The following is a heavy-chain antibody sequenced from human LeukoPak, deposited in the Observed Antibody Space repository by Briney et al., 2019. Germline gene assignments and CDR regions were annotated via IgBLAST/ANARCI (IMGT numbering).Heavy chain of an antibody. J-gene: IGHJ4*02. Sequence: GGSLRLSCAASGFTFSSYAMSWVRQAPWKGLEWVSAISGSGGSTYYADSVKGRFTISRDNSKNTLYLQMNSLRAEDTAVYYCARPTTSGYSSSWPSRGFDYWGQGTLVTVSS. CDR2: ISGSGGST. CDR3: ARPTTSGYSSSWPSRGFDY. CDR1: GFTFSSYA. V-gene: IGHV3-23*01. D-gene: IGHD6-13*01.